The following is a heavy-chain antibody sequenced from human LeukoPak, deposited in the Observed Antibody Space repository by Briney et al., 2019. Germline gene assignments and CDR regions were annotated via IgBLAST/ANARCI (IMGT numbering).Heavy chain of an antibody. CDR1: GFSFSSYW. CDR2: IKQDGSEK. CDR3: ARDLGGYYYDSSGYYDY. J-gene: IGHJ4*02. Sequence: GGSLTLSCAVSGFSFSSYWMTWVRQGPGEGLEWVGNIKQDGSEKYYVDSVKGRFTISRDNAKNSLYLQMNSLIAEDTAVYYCARDLGGYYYDSSGYYDYWGQGTLVTVSS. D-gene: IGHD3-22*01. V-gene: IGHV3-7*01.